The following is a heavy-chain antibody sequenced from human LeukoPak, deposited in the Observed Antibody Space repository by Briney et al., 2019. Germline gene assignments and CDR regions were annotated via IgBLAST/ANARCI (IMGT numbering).Heavy chain of an antibody. V-gene: IGHV3-23*01. CDR3: AKRGVVIRVILVGFHKEAYYFDS. CDR2: ISGSGGST. Sequence: PGGSLTLSCAVSGITLSNYGMSWVRQAPGKGLEWVAGISGSGGSTNYADSVKGRFTISRDNPKNTLFLQMNSLRAEDTAVYFCAKRGVVIRVILVGFHKEAYYFDSWGQGALATVSS. CDR1: GITLSNYG. J-gene: IGHJ4*02. D-gene: IGHD3-22*01.